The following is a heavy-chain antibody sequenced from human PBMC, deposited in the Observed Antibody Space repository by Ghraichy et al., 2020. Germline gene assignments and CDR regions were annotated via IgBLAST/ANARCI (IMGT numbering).Heavy chain of an antibody. CDR3: ARPGAGRGWHYFDY. J-gene: IGHJ4*02. CDR2: ITDSGST. V-gene: IGHV4-34*01. Sequence: TLSLTCPVYSQSFIMYDWDWILQSPGTGLEWIGEITDSGSTNYNPSLKCRVTIAVDTSKNRFSLKLSSVTAADTAVYYCARPGAGRGWHYFDYWGQGNLVTVSS. CDR1: SQSFIMYD. D-gene: IGHD1-26*01.